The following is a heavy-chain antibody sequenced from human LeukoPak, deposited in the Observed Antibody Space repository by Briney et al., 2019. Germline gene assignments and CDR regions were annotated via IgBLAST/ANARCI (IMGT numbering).Heavy chain of an antibody. CDR2: IYYSGST. J-gene: IGHJ4*02. CDR1: GGSISSYY. D-gene: IGHD6-19*01. V-gene: IGHV4-59*01. CDR3: ARDGGYSSGWYEDGYFDY. Sequence: SETLSLTCTVSGGSISSYYWSWIRQPPGKGLEWIGYIYYSGSTNYNPSLKSRVTISVDTSKNQFSLKLSSETAADTAVYYCARDGGYSSGWYEDGYFDYWGQGTLVTVSS.